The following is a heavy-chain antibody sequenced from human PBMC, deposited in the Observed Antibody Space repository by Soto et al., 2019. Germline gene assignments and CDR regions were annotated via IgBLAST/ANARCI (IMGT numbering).Heavy chain of an antibody. V-gene: IGHV4-59*03. Sequence: PSETLSLTCSVSDASMSSFYWHWIRQSPGKGLDWIGYVYHTGSTNYNPSLKSRATISVDTSKNQFSLELRSVTAADTAVYFCANAFSRDYFDYWGQGILVTVSS. D-gene: IGHD3-16*01. CDR2: VYHTGST. CDR3: ANAFSRDYFDY. J-gene: IGHJ4*02. CDR1: DASMSSFY.